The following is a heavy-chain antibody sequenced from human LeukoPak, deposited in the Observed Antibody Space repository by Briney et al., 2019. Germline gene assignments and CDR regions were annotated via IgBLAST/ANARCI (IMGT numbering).Heavy chain of an antibody. V-gene: IGHV3-30-3*01. CDR2: ISYDGSNK. D-gene: IGHD6-13*01. Sequence: GRSLRLSCAASGFTFSSYAMHWVRQAPGKGLEWVAVISYDGSNKYYADSVKGRFTISRDNSKNTLYLQMNSLRAEDTAVYYCVRDRSSSWLWTYYYYGMDVWGQGTTVTVSS. J-gene: IGHJ6*02. CDR3: VRDRSSSWLWTYYYYGMDV. CDR1: GFTFSSYA.